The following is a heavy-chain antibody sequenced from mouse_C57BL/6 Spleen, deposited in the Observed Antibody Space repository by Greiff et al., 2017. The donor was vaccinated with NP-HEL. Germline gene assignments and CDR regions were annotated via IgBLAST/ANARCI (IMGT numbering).Heavy chain of an antibody. D-gene: IGHD1-1*01. CDR2: IYPGSGST. Sequence: QVQLKESGAELVKPGASVKMSCKASGYTFTSYWITWVKQRPGQGLEWIGDIYPGSGSTNYNEKFKSKATLTVDTSSSTAYMQLSSLTSEDSAVYYCARYLVVAYYYAMDYWGQGTSVTVSS. V-gene: IGHV1-55*01. CDR3: ARYLVVAYYYAMDY. CDR1: GYTFTSYW. J-gene: IGHJ4*01.